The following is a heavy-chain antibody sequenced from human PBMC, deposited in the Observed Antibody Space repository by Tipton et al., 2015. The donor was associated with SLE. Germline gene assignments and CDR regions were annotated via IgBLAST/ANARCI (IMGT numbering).Heavy chain of an antibody. D-gene: IGHD6-13*01. CDR3: ARSGSSSWYSDAFDI. V-gene: IGHV4-34*01. CDR2: INHSGST. J-gene: IGHJ3*02. Sequence: TLSLTCAVYGGSFSGYYWSWIRQPPGKGLEWIGEINHSGSTNYNPSLKSRVTISVDTSKNQFSLKLSSVTAADTAVYYCARSGSSSWYSDAFDIWGQGTMVTVSS. CDR1: GGSFSGYY.